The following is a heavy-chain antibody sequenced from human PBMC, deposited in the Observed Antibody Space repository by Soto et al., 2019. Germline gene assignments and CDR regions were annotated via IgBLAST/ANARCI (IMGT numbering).Heavy chain of an antibody. CDR1: GGTFNTYT. CDR3: GRIPRYSFPTSDPLDN. V-gene: IGHV1-69*13. Sequence: GASVKVSCKASGGTFNTYTFSWVRQAPGQGLEWMGSIIPIFGTTHYAQSFQGRLSITADQSSTTTYMELRSLTSHDTALYYCGRIPRYSFPTSDPLDNWGQGTLVTSPQ. CDR2: IIPIFGTT. D-gene: IGHD1-26*01. J-gene: IGHJ1*01.